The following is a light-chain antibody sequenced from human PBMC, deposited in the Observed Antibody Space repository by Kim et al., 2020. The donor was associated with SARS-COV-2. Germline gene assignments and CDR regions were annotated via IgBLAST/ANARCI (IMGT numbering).Light chain of an antibody. J-gene: IGLJ2*01. CDR2: QDE. V-gene: IGLV3-1*01. Sequence: VSPRQTASITCSGDRLGNKFVCWYQKKPSQSPVVVMYQDERRPSGIPERFSGSNAGNTATLTISGTQAMDEADYYCQVWESTTTVFGGGTKVTVL. CDR3: QVWESTTTV. CDR1: RLGNKF.